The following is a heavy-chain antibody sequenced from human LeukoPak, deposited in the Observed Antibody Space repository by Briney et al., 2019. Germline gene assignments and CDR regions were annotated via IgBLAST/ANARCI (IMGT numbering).Heavy chain of an antibody. Sequence: SVKVSCKASGGTFSSYAISWVRQAPGQGLEWMGGIIPIFGTANYAQKFQGRVTITADESTSTAYMELCSLRSEDTAVYYCAREYRSGGSCFPSGYGMDVWGKGTTVTVSS. D-gene: IGHD2-15*01. V-gene: IGHV1-69*01. CDR1: GGTFSSYA. J-gene: IGHJ6*04. CDR3: AREYRSGGSCFPSGYGMDV. CDR2: IIPIFGTA.